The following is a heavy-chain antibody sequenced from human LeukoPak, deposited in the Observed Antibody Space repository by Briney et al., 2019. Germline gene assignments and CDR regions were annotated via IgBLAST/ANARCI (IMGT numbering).Heavy chain of an antibody. V-gene: IGHV1-3*01. Sequence: ASVKVSCKASGYTFTSYAMHWVRQAPGQRLEWMGWINAGNGNTKYSQKFQGRVTITRDTSASTAYMELSGLRSEDTAVYYCARDGSGSVGSGGDYYYGMDVWGQGTTVTVSS. J-gene: IGHJ6*02. CDR2: INAGNGNT. CDR1: GYTFTSYA. D-gene: IGHD3-10*01. CDR3: ARDGSGSVGSGGDYYYGMDV.